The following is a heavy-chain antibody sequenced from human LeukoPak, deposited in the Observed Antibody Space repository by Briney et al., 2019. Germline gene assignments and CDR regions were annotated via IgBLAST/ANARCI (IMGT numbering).Heavy chain of an antibody. CDR2: ISGNGGTT. CDR1: GFTVSNNY. J-gene: IGHJ4*02. V-gene: IGHV3-11*04. D-gene: IGHD3-22*01. Sequence: GGSLRLSCAASGFTVSNNYMSWVRQAPGKGPQWVSYISGNGGTTHYADSVEGRFTISRDNAKNSLYLQMSSLRAEDTAVYYCARDLDSGNYFFAYWGQGTPVTVSS. CDR3: ARDLDSGNYFFAY.